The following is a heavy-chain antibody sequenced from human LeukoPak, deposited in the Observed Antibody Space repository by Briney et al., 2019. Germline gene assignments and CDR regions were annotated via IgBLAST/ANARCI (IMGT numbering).Heavy chain of an antibody. CDR1: GFTFSSFW. D-gene: IGHD3-16*01. V-gene: IGHV3-7*01. Sequence: PGGSLRLSCAASGFTFSSFWMTWVRQAPGRGPEWVANIKEDGSEKYYVDSVKGRFTISRDNAKNSLYLQMNSLRVEDTAVYYCAKEAREGFGFDCWGQGTLVTVSS. CDR2: IKEDGSEK. J-gene: IGHJ4*02. CDR3: AKEAREGFGFDC.